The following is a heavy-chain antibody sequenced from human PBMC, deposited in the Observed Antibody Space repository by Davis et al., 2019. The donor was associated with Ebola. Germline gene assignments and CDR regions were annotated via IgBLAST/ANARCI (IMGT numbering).Heavy chain of an antibody. V-gene: IGHV3-23*01. Sequence: GESLKISCAASGFTFSNAWMSWVRQAPGKGLEWVSAISGSGGSTYYADSVKGRFTIPRDNSKNTLYLQMNSLIAEDTAVYYCARDGDSGWYLYYYYYYGMDVWGQGTTVTVSS. CDR2: ISGSGGST. D-gene: IGHD6-19*01. J-gene: IGHJ6*02. CDR3: ARDGDSGWYLYYYYYYGMDV. CDR1: GFTFSNAW.